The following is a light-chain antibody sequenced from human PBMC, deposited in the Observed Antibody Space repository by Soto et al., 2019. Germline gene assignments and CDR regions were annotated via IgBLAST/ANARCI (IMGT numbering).Light chain of an antibody. Sequence: DIQMPQSPSTLSGSVGDRVTITCLASQTISSWLAWYQQKPGKAPKLLIYKASTLKSGVPSRFSGSGSGTEFTLTISSLQPDDFATYYCQHYNSYSEAFGQGTKVDI. V-gene: IGKV1-5*03. CDR3: QHYNSYSEA. CDR1: QTISSW. J-gene: IGKJ1*01. CDR2: KAS.